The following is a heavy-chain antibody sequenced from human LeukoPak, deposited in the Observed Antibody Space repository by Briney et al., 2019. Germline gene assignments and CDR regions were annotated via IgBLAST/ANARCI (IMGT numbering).Heavy chain of an antibody. CDR3: ARVVSRQIGGFDP. CDR2: IYHSGST. J-gene: IGHJ5*02. V-gene: IGHV4-38-2*01. Sequence: PSETLSLTCAVSGYSISSGYYWGWIRQPPGKGLEWIGSIYHSGSTYYNPSLKSRVTISVDTSENQLSLNLTSVTAADTAVYYCARVVSRQIGGFDPWGQGTVVTVSS. D-gene: IGHD3-16*01. CDR1: GYSISSGYY.